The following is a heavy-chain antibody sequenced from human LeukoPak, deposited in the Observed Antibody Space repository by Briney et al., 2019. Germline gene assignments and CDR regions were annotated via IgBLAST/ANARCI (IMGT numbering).Heavy chain of an antibody. V-gene: IGHV3-33*01. Sequence: GGSLRLSCAASGFTFSSYGMHWVRQAPGKGLEWVAVIWYDGSNKYYADPVKGRFTISRDNSKNTLYLQMNSLRAEDTAVYYCARDHVRYHIWGQGTLVTVSS. CDR1: GFTFSSYG. CDR2: IWYDGSNK. J-gene: IGHJ4*02. CDR3: ARDHVRYHI. D-gene: IGHD2-2*01.